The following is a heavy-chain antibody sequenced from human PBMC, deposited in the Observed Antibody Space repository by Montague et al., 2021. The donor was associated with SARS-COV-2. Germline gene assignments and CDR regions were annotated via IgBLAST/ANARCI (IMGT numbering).Heavy chain of an antibody. CDR3: AKDDGSGTYYNGLYEN. CDR1: GFTFKNYA. D-gene: IGHD3-10*01. J-gene: IGHJ4*02. V-gene: IGHV3-23*01. CDR2: VSDTGGGT. Sequence: SLRLSCAASGFTFKNYAMGWVRQAPGKGLEWVSAVSDTGGGTYYADSVKGRFTISRDNGRNSVHMQMNSLRAEDTALYYCAKDDGSGTYYNGLYENWGQGTRVTVSS.